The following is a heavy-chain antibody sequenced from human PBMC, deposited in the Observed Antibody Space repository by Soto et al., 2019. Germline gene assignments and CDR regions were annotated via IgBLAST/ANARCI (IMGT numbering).Heavy chain of an antibody. V-gene: IGHV4-39*01. D-gene: IGHD6-19*01. CDR2: VYYSGST. CDR3: ASHPTFSGWEYYFDY. CDR1: GDSVSSSNYY. Sequence: QLQLQESGPGLVKPSETLSLTCTVSGDSVSSSNYYWGWIRQPPGKGLEWIGSVYYSGSTYYNPCLTRRVTKSVDTSKNQFSLKLSSVTAADAAVYYCASHPTFSGWEYYFDYWGQGTPVTVSS. J-gene: IGHJ4*02.